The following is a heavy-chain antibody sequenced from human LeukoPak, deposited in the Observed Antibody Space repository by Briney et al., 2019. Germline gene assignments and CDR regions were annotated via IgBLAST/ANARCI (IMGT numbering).Heavy chain of an antibody. Sequence: GGSLRLSCLASGFSFTKYAISWVRQAPGRCLEWVAGVNGGADTTYYAESVKGRFTISRDNSRDSLFLEVNSLRVEDTALYFCARGLAAPFDYWGRGTLVTVSS. CDR1: GFSFTKYA. CDR3: ARGLAAPFDY. CDR2: VNGGADTT. V-gene: IGHV3-23*01. D-gene: IGHD6-6*01. J-gene: IGHJ4*02.